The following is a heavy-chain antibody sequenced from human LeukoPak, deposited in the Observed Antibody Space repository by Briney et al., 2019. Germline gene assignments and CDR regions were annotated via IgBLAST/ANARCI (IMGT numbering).Heavy chain of an antibody. J-gene: IGHJ5*02. V-gene: IGHV4-4*07. CDR2: IYTSGST. Sequence: SETLSLTCTVSGGSISSYYWSWIRQPAGKGLEWIGRIYTSGSTNYNPSLKSRVTMSVDTSKNQFSLKLNSVTAADTAVYYCAREEDYYGSGSYCLLDPWGQGTLVTVSS. D-gene: IGHD3-10*01. CDR3: AREEDYYGSGSYCLLDP. CDR1: GGSISSYY.